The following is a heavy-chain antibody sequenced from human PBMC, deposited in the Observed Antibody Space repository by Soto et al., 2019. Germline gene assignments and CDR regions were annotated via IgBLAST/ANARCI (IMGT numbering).Heavy chain of an antibody. D-gene: IGHD2-21*01. CDR3: VRSTSASFAL. J-gene: IGHJ5*02. CDR2: IKEDGSEK. CDR1: GFSFITYW. Sequence: EVQLVESGGGLVQSGGSLRLSCEASGFSFITYWMNWVRQAPGKGLEWLASIKEDGSEKQYVDSVNGRFTISRDHAKYSLYFQMHSLTTNDTSVYYCVRSTSASFALWCQGTLVIVSS. V-gene: IGHV3-7*04.